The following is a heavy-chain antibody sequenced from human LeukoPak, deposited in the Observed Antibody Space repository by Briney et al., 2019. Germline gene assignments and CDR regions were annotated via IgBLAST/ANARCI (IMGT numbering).Heavy chain of an antibody. Sequence: PGGSLRLSCAASGXXXXDYAMHWVRXAXXXXXXXXXXISWNSGSIGYADSVKGRFTISRDNAKNSLYLQMNSLRAEDTALYYCAKDRVAVAGTPWFDPWGQGTLVTVSS. CDR1: GXXXXDYA. D-gene: IGHD6-19*01. CDR2: ISWNSGSI. CDR3: AKDRVAVAGTPWFDP. J-gene: IGHJ5*02. V-gene: IGHV3-9*01.